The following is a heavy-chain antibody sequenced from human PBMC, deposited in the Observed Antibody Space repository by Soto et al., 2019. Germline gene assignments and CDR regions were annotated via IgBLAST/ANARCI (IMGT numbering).Heavy chain of an antibody. D-gene: IGHD3-10*01. CDR3: ARSPRVSLLLPFGASYH. J-gene: IGHJ4*02. V-gene: IGHV1-69*13. Sequence: GASVKVSCKASGGTFSIYAISWVRQAPGEGLEWMGGIIPIFGTANYAQKFQGRVTITADESTSTAYMELSSLRSEDTAVYYCARSPRVSLLLPFGASYHRGQGTLVTVSS. CDR1: GGTFSIYA. CDR2: IIPIFGTA.